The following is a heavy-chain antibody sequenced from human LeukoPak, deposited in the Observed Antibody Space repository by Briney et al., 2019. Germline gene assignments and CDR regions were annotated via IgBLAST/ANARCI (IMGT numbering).Heavy chain of an antibody. CDR2: ISYDGSNK. CDR1: GFTFSSYA. J-gene: IGHJ4*02. Sequence: GGSLRLSCAASGFTFSSYAMHWVRQAPGKGLEWVAVISYDGSNKYYADSVKGRFTISRDNSKNTLYLQMNSLRDEDTAVYYCAKFEFGLWGQGTLVTVSS. CDR3: AKFEFGL. D-gene: IGHD3-16*01. V-gene: IGHV3-30*04.